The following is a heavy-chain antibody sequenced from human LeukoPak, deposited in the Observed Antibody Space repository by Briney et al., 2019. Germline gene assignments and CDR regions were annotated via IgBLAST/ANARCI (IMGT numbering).Heavy chain of an antibody. D-gene: IGHD3-22*01. CDR3: AKDSAPYYYDSSGPPDY. J-gene: IGHJ4*02. V-gene: IGHV3-23*01. CDR2: ISGSGGST. Sequence: GGSLRLSCAASGFTFSSYAMSWVRQAPGKGLEWVSAISGSGGSTYYADSVKGRFTISSDNSKNTLYLQMNSLRAEDTAVYYCAKDSAPYYYDSSGPPDYWGQGTLVTVSS. CDR1: GFTFSSYA.